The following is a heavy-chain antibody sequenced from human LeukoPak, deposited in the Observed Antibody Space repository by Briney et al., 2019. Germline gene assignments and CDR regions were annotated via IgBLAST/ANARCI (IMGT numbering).Heavy chain of an antibody. J-gene: IGHJ4*02. Sequence: PGGSLRLSCAVSGFTFSDSHMTWLRQAPGKGLESLSYISPSGTDISYADSVKGRFTISRDNAKNSLYLQMNNLRADDTAVYYCTRDPRHLDYWGQGTLVTVSS. V-gene: IGHV3-11*01. CDR1: GFTFSDSH. CDR2: ISPSGTDI. CDR3: TRDPRHLDY.